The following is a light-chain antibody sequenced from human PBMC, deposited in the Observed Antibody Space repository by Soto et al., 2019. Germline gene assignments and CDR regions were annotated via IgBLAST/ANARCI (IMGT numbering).Light chain of an antibody. CDR1: HDVSRK. J-gene: IGKJ4*01. CDR2: DAS. Sequence: DIQMTQSPSSLSASEGDRVTITCQSSHDVSRKLNWFQQKPGEAPQLLIYDASNLERGVPSRFSGSGSGTDFTLTISSLQAEDVATYYCQQYNSTLSFGGGTEVEIK. V-gene: IGKV1-33*01. CDR3: QQYNSTLS.